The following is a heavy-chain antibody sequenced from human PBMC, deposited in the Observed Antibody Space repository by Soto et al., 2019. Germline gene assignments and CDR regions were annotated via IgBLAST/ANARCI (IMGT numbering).Heavy chain of an antibody. CDR1: GDSVSTNIAA. D-gene: IGHD6-19*01. V-gene: IGHV6-1*01. J-gene: IGHJ4*01. CDR2: TYYSSKWHY. CDR3: ARDPDSSGWFGLDY. Sequence: QVQLQQSGPGLVKPSQTLSLTCAISGDSVSTNIAAWNWIRQSPSRGLERLGRTYYSSKWHYDYAVFVKSLITNTPDTSTNQFSLQLNSVTPEDTAVYYCARDPDSSGWFGLDYCGQGILVTVSS.